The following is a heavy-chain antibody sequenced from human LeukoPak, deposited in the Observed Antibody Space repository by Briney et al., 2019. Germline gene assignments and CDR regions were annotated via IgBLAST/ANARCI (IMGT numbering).Heavy chain of an antibody. CDR3: ARDLVQLERRGWFVP. V-gene: IGHV1-46*01. D-gene: IGHD1-1*01. CDR2: INPSGGST. Sequence: GASVKVSCKASGYTFTSYYMHWVRQAPGQGLEWMGIINPSGGSTSYAQKFQGRVTMTRDTSTSTVYMELSSLRSEDTAVYYCARDLVQLERRGWFVPWGQGTPVTVSS. CDR1: GYTFTSYY. J-gene: IGHJ5*02.